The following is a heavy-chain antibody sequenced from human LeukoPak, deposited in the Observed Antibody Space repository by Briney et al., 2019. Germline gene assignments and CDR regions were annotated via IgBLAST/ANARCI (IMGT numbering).Heavy chain of an antibody. D-gene: IGHD1-26*01. J-gene: IGHJ3*02. Sequence: ASVKVSCKASGYTFTGYYMHWVRQAPGQGLEWMGWINPNSGGTNYAQKFQGRVTMTRDTSISTAYMELSRLRSDDTAVYYCARETRWELLQPVSAFGIWGQGTMVTVSS. V-gene: IGHV1-2*02. CDR1: GYTFTGYY. CDR3: ARETRWELLQPVSAFGI. CDR2: INPNSGGT.